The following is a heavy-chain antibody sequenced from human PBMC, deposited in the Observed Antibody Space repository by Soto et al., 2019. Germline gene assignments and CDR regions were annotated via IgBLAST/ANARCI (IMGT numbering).Heavy chain of an antibody. CDR2: INHSGST. D-gene: IGHD2-15*01. V-gene: IGHV4-34*01. CDR3: ARGLFCSGGSCYYYMDV. CDR1: GGSLGGYD. J-gene: IGHJ6*03. Sequence: SQTQSLPSAVDGGSLGGYDLSWIRQPPRKGLEWIGEINHSGSTNYNPSLKSRVTISVDTSKNQFSLKLSSVTAADTAVYYCARGLFCSGGSCYYYMDVWGKGTTVTVS.